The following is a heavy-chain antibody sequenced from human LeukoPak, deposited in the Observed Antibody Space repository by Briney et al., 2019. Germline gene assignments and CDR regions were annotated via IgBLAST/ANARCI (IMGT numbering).Heavy chain of an antibody. CDR3: ARGKAYDSSGYYKLFDY. V-gene: IGHV3-13*01. CDR2: IGTAGDT. D-gene: IGHD3-22*01. CDR1: GFTFSSYD. Sequence: GGSLRLSCAASGFTFSSYDMHWVRQATGKGLEWVSAIGTAGDTYYPGSVKGRSTISRENAKNSLYLQMNSLRAGDTAVYYCARGKAYDSSGYYKLFDYWGQGTLVTVSS. J-gene: IGHJ4*02.